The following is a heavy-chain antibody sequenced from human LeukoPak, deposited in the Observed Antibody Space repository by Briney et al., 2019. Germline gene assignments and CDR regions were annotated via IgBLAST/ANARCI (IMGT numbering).Heavy chain of an antibody. D-gene: IGHD2-15*01. CDR1: GFTFSSYW. J-gene: IGHJ4*02. CDR2: IKQDGSEK. V-gene: IGHV3-7*01. CDR3: ARLGYCSGGSCYFLGLTD. Sequence: GGSLRLSCAASGFTFSSYWMSWVRQAPGKGLEWVANIKQDGSEKYYVDSVKGRFTISRDNAKNSLYLQMNSLRAEDTAVYYCARLGYCSGGSCYFLGLTDWGQGTLVTVSS.